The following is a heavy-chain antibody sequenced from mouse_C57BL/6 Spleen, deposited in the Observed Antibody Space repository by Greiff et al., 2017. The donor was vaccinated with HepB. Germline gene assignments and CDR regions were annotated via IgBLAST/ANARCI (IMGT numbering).Heavy chain of an antibody. D-gene: IGHD1-1*01. CDR3: ARHEEGYYGSGGFAY. J-gene: IGHJ3*01. Sequence: VQLQQSGAELGKPGASVKLSCKASGYTFTEYTIHWVKRRSGQGLGGIGWFYPGSGGIKYNENLKDKAQLTANKPSSTVYRELSRLTSEDSAVYFCARHEEGYYGSGGFAYWGQGTLVTVSA. V-gene: IGHV1-62-2*01. CDR1: GYTFTEYT. CDR2: FYPGSGGI.